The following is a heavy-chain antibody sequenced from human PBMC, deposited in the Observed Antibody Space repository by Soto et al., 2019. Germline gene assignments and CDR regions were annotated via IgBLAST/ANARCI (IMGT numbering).Heavy chain of an antibody. J-gene: IGHJ1*01. D-gene: IGHD1-26*01. Sequence: QITLRESGPTVVKPTETLTLTCSFSGFSLSTSGMNVGWIRQPPGKALEWLALIYWNDEKRYSPSLKDRLTITKDTSKNEVVLTLTNMEPVDSDTYYCAQRTWELQSAYFQYWGQGTLVNVSS. CDR1: GFSLSTSGMN. CDR3: AQRTWELQSAYFQY. V-gene: IGHV2-5*01. CDR2: IYWNDEK.